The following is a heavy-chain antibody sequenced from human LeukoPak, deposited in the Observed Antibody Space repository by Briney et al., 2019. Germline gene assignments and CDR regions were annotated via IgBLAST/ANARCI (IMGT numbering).Heavy chain of an antibody. D-gene: IGHD1-26*01. CDR2: ISSSSSTI. Sequence: GGSLRLSCAASGFTFSSYSMNWVRQAPGKGLEWVSYISSSSSTIYYADSVKGRFTISRDNAKNSLYLQMNSLRAEDTAVYYCAREGWELATSFDYWGQGTLVTVSS. CDR1: GFTFSSYS. J-gene: IGHJ4*02. V-gene: IGHV3-48*01. CDR3: AREGWELATSFDY.